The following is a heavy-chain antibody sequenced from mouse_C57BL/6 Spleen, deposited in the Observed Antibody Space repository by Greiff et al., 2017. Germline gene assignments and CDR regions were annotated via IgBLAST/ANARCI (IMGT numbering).Heavy chain of an antibody. CDR3: ARRGATEGFDY. D-gene: IGHD3-1*01. CDR2: ISSGGSYT. Sequence: EVQRVESGGDLVKPGGSLKLSCAASGFTFSSYGMSWVRQTPDKRLEWVATISSGGSYTYYPDSVKGRFTISRDNAKNTLYLQMSSLKSEDTAMYYCARRGATEGFDYWGQGTTLTVSS. V-gene: IGHV5-6*01. CDR1: GFTFSSYG. J-gene: IGHJ2*01.